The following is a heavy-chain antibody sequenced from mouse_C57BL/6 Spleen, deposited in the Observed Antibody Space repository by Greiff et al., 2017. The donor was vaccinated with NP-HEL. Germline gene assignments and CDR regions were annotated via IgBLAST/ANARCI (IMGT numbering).Heavy chain of an antibody. CDR1: GYTFSSYW. Sequence: QVQLQQSGAELMKPGASVKISCKATGYTFSSYWIEWVKQRPGHGLEWIGEILPGSGSTNYNEKFKGKATFTADTSSNTAYMQLSSLTSEDSAVYYCARSNYGGRFAYWGQGTLVTVSA. CDR3: ARSNYGGRFAY. V-gene: IGHV1-9*01. CDR2: ILPGSGST. D-gene: IGHD2-4*01. J-gene: IGHJ3*01.